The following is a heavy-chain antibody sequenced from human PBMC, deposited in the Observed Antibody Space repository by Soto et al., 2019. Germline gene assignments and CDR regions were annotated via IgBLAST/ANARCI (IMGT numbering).Heavy chain of an antibody. D-gene: IGHD2-15*01. J-gene: IGHJ4*02. Sequence: SETLSLTCTVSGGSISSGDYYWSWIRQPPGKGLEWIGYIYYSGSTYYNPSLKSRVTISVDTSKNQFSLKLSSVTAADTAVYYRASRGTTTYCSGGSCYARGFDNWGQGTLVTVSS. V-gene: IGHV4-30-4*01. CDR1: GGSISSGDYY. CDR3: ASRGTTTYCSGGSCYARGFDN. CDR2: IYYSGST.